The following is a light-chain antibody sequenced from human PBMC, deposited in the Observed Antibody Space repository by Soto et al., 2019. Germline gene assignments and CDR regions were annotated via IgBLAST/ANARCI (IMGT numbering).Light chain of an antibody. CDR1: QGISSN. Sequence: AIRMTQSPSSFSASTGDRVTITCRASQGISSNLAWYQQKPGKAPKLLIYAASTLQSGVPSRFSGSGSGTDFTLTISCLQSEDFATYYCQQYYSYLITFGQGTRLEIK. CDR3: QQYYSYLIT. CDR2: AAS. J-gene: IGKJ5*01. V-gene: IGKV1-8*01.